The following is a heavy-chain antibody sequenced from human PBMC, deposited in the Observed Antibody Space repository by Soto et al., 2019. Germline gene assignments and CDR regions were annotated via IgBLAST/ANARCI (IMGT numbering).Heavy chain of an antibody. D-gene: IGHD2-2*01. CDR2: ISGSGGST. CDR1: GFTFSSYA. J-gene: IGHJ6*02. V-gene: IGHV3-23*01. CDR3: AKDQGGSTSCYFCVPSAYYGMDV. Sequence: PRGSLRLSCAASGFTFSSYAMSCVRQSPCKLRQCVSAISGSGGSTYSADSVKGRFTISRDNSKNTLYLQMNSLRAEDTAVYYCAKDQGGSTSCYFCVPSAYYGMDVWGQGTTVTVSS.